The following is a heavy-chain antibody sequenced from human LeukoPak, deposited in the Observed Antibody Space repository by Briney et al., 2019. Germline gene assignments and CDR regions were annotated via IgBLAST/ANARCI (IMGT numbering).Heavy chain of an antibody. CDR2: IIPIFGTA. V-gene: IGHV1-69*05. CDR1: GGTFSSYA. CDR3: ARDFRIRIAAASGSVSHFDY. Sequence: SVKVSCKASGGTFSSYAISWVRQAPGQGVEWVGGIIPIFGTANYAQKFQSRVTITTDETTSTAYMELSSLRSEDTAVYYCARDFRIRIAAASGSVSHFDYWGQGTLVTVSS. D-gene: IGHD6-13*01. J-gene: IGHJ4*02.